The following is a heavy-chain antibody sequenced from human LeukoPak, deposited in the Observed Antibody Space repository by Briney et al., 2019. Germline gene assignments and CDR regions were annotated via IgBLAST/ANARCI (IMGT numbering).Heavy chain of an antibody. V-gene: IGHV4-34*01. Sequence: SETLSLTCAVYGGSFSGYYWSWIRQPPGKGLEWIGEINHSGSTNYNPSLESRVTISVDTSKNQFSLKLSSVTAADTAVYYCARGRYSSSWYGYYYYMDVWGKGTTVTVSS. CDR1: GGSFSGYY. CDR3: ARGRYSSSWYGYYYYMDV. J-gene: IGHJ6*03. D-gene: IGHD6-13*01. CDR2: INHSGST.